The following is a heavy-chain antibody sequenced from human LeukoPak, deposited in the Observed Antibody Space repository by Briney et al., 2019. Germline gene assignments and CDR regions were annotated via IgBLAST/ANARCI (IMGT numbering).Heavy chain of an antibody. Sequence: ASVTVSLKCTVYTFTSYGINWVRQAPAQGVEWVGFISVYNGNTNYAKNLQRSVTRTADTSTITAYMELRSLRSDDTAVYYGARVDYSNYVGGRSNWCDPGGQGTLVTVPS. V-gene: IGHV1-18*01. J-gene: IGHJ5*02. CDR1: VYTFTSYG. CDR2: ISVYNGNT. CDR3: ARVDYSNYVGGRSNWCDP. D-gene: IGHD4-11*01.